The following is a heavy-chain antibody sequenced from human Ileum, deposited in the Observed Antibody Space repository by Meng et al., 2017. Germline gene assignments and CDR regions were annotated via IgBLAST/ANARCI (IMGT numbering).Heavy chain of an antibody. CDR3: ARVVSSGTFGDWFDP. D-gene: IGHD3-10*01. J-gene: IGHJ5*02. Sequence: QVQLVQSEAEVRKPGASAKVPCRASGYTFTSYDIHWVRQAPGQGLEWMGWMSPNSGNTGYSQNFQGRVTLTRSTPLRTVYMELSSLQSEDTAVYYCARVVSSGTFGDWFDPWGQGTLVTVSS. CDR1: GYTFTSYD. CDR2: MSPNSGNT. V-gene: IGHV1-8*01.